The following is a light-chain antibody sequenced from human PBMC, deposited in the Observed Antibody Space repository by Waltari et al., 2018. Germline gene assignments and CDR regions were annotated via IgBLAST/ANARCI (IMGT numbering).Light chain of an antibody. CDR2: DNT. Sequence: FVLTQPPAVSGAPGQRVTIPCPGSSSNIGAGYHLHWYQQLPGAAPRLLIYDNTNRPSGVPDRFSGSKSGTSASLGITRLQAEDEADYFCQSFDSGLVIFGGVTKLTV. J-gene: IGLJ2*01. V-gene: IGLV1-40*01. CDR1: SSNIGAGYH. CDR3: QSFDSGLVI.